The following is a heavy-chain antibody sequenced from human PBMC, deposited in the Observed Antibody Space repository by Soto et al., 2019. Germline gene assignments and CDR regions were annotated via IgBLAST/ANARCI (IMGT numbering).Heavy chain of an antibody. V-gene: IGHV3-53*01. Sequence: EVQLVESGGGLIQPGGSLRLSCEVSGFSVSGNYMSWVRQAPGKGLDWVSVIYSGGSRYYADSVRGRCTISRDESQNTLYLQMNNLRAEDTAVYYCARSMMVRGVLFDLWGRGSLVSVSS. D-gene: IGHD3-10*01. CDR2: IYSGGSR. CDR1: GFSVSGNY. CDR3: ARSMMVRGVLFDL. J-gene: IGHJ4*02.